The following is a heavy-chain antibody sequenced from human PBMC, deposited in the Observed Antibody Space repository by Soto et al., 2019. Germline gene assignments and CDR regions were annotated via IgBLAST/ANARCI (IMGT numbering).Heavy chain of an antibody. D-gene: IGHD5-12*01. CDR2: IIPIFGTA. Sequence: SVKVSCKASGGTFSSYAISWVRQAPGQGLEWMGGIIPIFGTANYAQKFQGRVTITADESTSTAYMELSSLRSEDTAVYYCARTRIPLNVDIVATITGSYYYGMDVWGQGTTVTVSS. V-gene: IGHV1-69*13. J-gene: IGHJ6*02. CDR3: ARTRIPLNVDIVATITGSYYYGMDV. CDR1: GGTFSSYA.